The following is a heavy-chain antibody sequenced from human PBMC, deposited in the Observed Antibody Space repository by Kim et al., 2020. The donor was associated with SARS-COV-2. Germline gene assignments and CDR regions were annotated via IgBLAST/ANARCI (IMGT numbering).Heavy chain of an antibody. CDR3: ARHALEVPFDY. V-gene: IGHV4-39*01. J-gene: IGHJ4*02. D-gene: IGHD1-1*01. CDR2: IYYSGST. Sequence: SETLSLTCTVSGGSISSSSYYWGWIRQPPGKGLEWIGSIYYSGSTYYNPSLKSRVTISVDTSKNQFSLKLSSVTAADTAVYYCARHALEVPFDYWGQGTLVTVSS. CDR1: GGSISSSSYY.